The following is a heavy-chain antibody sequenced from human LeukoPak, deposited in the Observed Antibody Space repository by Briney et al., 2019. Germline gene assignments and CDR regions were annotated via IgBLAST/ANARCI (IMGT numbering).Heavy chain of an antibody. CDR2: ISGSGGNT. Sequence: GGSLRLSCAASGFTFSTYTMSWVRQAPGKGLEWVSAISGSGGNTYYADSVKGRFTIPRDNSKNTLYLQMDSLRADDTAVYYCAKAAFSRTSYFDYWGQGTLVTASS. CDR1: GFTFSTYT. CDR3: AKAAFSRTSYFDY. D-gene: IGHD3-3*02. V-gene: IGHV3-23*01. J-gene: IGHJ4*02.